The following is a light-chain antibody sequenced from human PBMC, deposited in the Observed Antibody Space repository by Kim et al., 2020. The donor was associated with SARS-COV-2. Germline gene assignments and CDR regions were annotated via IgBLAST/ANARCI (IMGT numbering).Light chain of an antibody. Sequence: DIEMTQSPSSLSASVGDSVTITCRASQAISNYLAWFQQIPGKAPKSLIYAASRLQSGVPSKFSGSGSGTDFTLTISSLQPEDFATYYCQQYHTYPWTFGQGTKVDIK. V-gene: IGKV1-16*02. CDR3: QQYHTYPWT. J-gene: IGKJ1*01. CDR1: QAISNY. CDR2: AAS.